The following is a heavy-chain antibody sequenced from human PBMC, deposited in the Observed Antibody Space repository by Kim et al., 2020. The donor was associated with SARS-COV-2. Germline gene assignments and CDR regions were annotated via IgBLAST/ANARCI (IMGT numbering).Heavy chain of an antibody. CDR1: GGSFSGYY. Sequence: SETLSLTCAVYGGSFSGYYWCWIRQPPGKGLEWIGEINHSGSTNYNPSLKSRVTISVDTSKNHISLKLSSVTAADTAVYYFAMNRGRGDYWGQGTLVTVS. CDR3: AMNRGRGDY. J-gene: IGHJ4*02. V-gene: IGHV4-34*01. CDR2: INHSGST. D-gene: IGHD3-10*01.